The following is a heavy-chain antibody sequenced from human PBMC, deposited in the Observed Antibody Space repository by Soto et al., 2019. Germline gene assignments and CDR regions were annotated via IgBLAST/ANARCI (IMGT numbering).Heavy chain of an antibody. Sequence: GASAKAPCNASGYTFTGYYMHWVRQDPGQGREWMGWINPNSGGTNYAPTFQGWVTMTRDTSISTAYMELSRLRSDDTAVYYCASSLSPSSSWDPSDGMDVWGQGTTVTVSS. CDR2: INPNSGGT. CDR1: GYTFTGYY. CDR3: ASSLSPSSSWDPSDGMDV. D-gene: IGHD6-13*01. J-gene: IGHJ6*02. V-gene: IGHV1-2*04.